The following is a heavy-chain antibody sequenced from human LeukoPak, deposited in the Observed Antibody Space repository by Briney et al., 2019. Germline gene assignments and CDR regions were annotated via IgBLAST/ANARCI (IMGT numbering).Heavy chain of an antibody. CDR3: ARTYYYDSSGYYNEAFDI. V-gene: IGHV3-30*02. J-gene: IGHJ3*02. Sequence: GGSLRLSCAASGFTFSSYGMHWVRQAPGKGLEWVAFIRYDGSNKYYADSVKGRFTISRDNSKNTLYLQMNSLRAEDTAVYYCARTYYYDSSGYYNEAFDIWGQGTMVTVSS. CDR1: GFTFSSYG. CDR2: IRYDGSNK. D-gene: IGHD3-22*01.